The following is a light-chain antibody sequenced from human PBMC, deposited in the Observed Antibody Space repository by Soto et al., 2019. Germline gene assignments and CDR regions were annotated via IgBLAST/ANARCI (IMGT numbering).Light chain of an antibody. CDR1: QTINNN. Sequence: DIVMTQSPATLSMSPGARATLSCRASQTINNNLAWNQQKPGQAPRLLIYGASTRATGIPDRFSGSGSGTEFTPTISSLQSEDFAVYYCQQYDKWPWTFGQGTKVEIK. CDR2: GAS. J-gene: IGKJ1*01. CDR3: QQYDKWPWT. V-gene: IGKV3-15*01.